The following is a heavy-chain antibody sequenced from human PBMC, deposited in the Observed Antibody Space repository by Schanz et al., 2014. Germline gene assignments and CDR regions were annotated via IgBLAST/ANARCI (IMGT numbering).Heavy chain of an antibody. V-gene: IGHV3-23*01. CDR3: AKGPYYYYYRDV. J-gene: IGHJ6*03. Sequence: EVQLLESGGGLVQPGGSLRLSCASSGFSFTTYAMSWVRQAPGKGLEWVSSISSGGGSTYYADSMKGRFTMSRDNAKNSVFLQMNSLRAEDTAVYYCAKGPYYYYYRDVWGNGTTVTVSS. CDR1: GFSFTTYA. CDR2: ISSGGGST.